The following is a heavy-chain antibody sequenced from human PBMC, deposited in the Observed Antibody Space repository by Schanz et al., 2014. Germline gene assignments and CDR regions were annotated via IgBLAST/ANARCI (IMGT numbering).Heavy chain of an antibody. Sequence: QVHLVQSGAEVKKPGSSVKVSCKASGGTFSSDTFSWVRQAPGQGLEWMGRIVPIAGITNYALKLQGRVTMTTDTSTGTAYMELRSLRSDDTALYYCTRGGYSYALSAFDIWGQGTMVTVSS. D-gene: IGHD5-18*01. CDR2: IVPIAGIT. CDR1: GGTFSSDT. J-gene: IGHJ3*02. V-gene: IGHV1-69*02. CDR3: TRGGYSYALSAFDI.